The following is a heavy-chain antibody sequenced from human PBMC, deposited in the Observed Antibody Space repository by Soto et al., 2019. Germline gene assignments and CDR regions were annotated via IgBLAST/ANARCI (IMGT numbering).Heavy chain of an antibody. Sequence: PSETLSLTCAVSGGSISSSNWWSWVRQPPGKGLEWIGEIYHSGSTNYNPSLKSRVTISVDKSKNQFSLKLSSVTAADTAVYYCARVVAVAGNYFDYWGQGTLVTVSS. J-gene: IGHJ4*02. CDR2: IYHSGST. V-gene: IGHV4-4*02. CDR1: GGSISSSNW. D-gene: IGHD6-19*01. CDR3: ARVVAVAGNYFDY.